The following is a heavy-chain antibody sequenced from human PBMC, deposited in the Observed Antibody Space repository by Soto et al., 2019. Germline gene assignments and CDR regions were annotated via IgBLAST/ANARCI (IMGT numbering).Heavy chain of an antibody. CDR2: IVVGSGNT. CDR1: GFTFTSSA. Sequence: GASVKVSCKASGFTFTSSAMQWVRQARGQRLEWIGWIVVGSGNTNYAQKFQERVTITRDMSTSTAYMELSSLRSEDTAVYYCAAGPLQRGRPHYYYYYYLDVWGKGTTVTVSS. J-gene: IGHJ6*03. CDR3: AAGPLQRGRPHYYYYYYLDV. V-gene: IGHV1-58*02. D-gene: IGHD3-16*01.